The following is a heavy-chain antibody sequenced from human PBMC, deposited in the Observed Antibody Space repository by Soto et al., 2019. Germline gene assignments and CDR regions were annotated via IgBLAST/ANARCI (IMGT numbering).Heavy chain of an antibody. J-gene: IGHJ6*02. Sequence: ASVKVPCKASGYTFTSYDINWVRQATGQGLEWMGWMNPNSGNTGYAQKFQGRVTMTRNTSISTAYMELSSLRSEDTAVYYCARGSSGWPYYYYGMDVWGQGTTVTVSS. CDR3: ARGSSGWPYYYYGMDV. CDR2: MNPNSGNT. CDR1: GYTFTSYD. D-gene: IGHD6-19*01. V-gene: IGHV1-8*01.